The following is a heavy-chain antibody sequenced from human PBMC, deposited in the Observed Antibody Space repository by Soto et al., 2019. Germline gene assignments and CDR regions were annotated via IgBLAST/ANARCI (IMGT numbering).Heavy chain of an antibody. J-gene: IGHJ4*02. V-gene: IGHV3-74*01. CDR1: GFTFSSYW. CDR3: ARVRSSGWPYYFDY. D-gene: IGHD6-19*01. Sequence: GGSLRLSCAASGFTFSSYWMHWVRQAPGKGLVWVSRINSDGSSTSYADSVKGRFTISRDNAKNTLYLQMNSLRAEDTAVYYCARVRSSGWPYYFDYWGQGTLVTVSS. CDR2: INSDGSST.